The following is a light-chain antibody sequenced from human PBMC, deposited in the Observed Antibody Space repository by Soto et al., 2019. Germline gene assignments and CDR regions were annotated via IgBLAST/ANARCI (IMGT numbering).Light chain of an antibody. J-gene: IGLJ3*02. CDR1: RSDVGGYNY. CDR3: SSYAGWSNWV. Sequence: QSALTQPPSASGSPGQSVTISCTGTRSDVGGYNYVSWYQQYPGKAPKLIIYAVTERPSGVPDRFSGSKSGNTASLTVSGLQTEDEADYYCSSYAGWSNWVFGGGTKLTVL. V-gene: IGLV2-8*01. CDR2: AVT.